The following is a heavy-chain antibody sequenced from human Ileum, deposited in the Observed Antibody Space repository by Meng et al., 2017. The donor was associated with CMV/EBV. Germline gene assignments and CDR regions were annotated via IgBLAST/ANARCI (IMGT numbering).Heavy chain of an antibody. Sequence: QVQLVQSGAEVKKPGASVKVSCKASGYTFSAYSMHWVRQAPGQGLEWMGRINPINGATNYAQKFQGRVAMTGDVPINTAYLELSGLTSDDTAVYCCTRQVVLTSQTRDYWGQGTLVTVSS. CDR2: INPINGAT. J-gene: IGHJ4*02. CDR3: TRQVVLTSQTRDY. D-gene: IGHD4/OR15-4a*01. V-gene: IGHV1-2*06. CDR1: GYTFSAYS.